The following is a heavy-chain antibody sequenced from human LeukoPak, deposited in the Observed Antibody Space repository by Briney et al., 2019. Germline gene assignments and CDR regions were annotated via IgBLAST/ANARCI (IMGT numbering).Heavy chain of an antibody. J-gene: IGHJ4*02. CDR1: GFTFSDSG. V-gene: IGHV3-30*04. Sequence: GTSLRLSCTGSGFTFSDSGMHWVRQAPGKGLEWMAILSYDGSLKYYADSVKGRFTISRDNSKNTLYLQMNSLRVEDTAVYYCATSVERSTWGSHALDFWGQGTLVTVSS. CDR2: LSYDGSLK. CDR3: ATSVERSTWGSHALDF. D-gene: IGHD3-16*01.